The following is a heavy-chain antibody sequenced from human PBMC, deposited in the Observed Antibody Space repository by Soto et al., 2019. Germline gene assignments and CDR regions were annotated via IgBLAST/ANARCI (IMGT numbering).Heavy chain of an antibody. D-gene: IGHD2-2*01. V-gene: IGHV4-4*07. Sequence: PPETLLLTGTVAGDSMSVYGWSWIRQAAGEGLEWIGRVYTRGSTIYTPSLESRVDMSVDTSKKQLALKVTSATAADTAVYYCARSYRHCSTSSCYFYAMDVWGQGTTVTVSS. CDR1: GDSMSVYG. J-gene: IGHJ6*01. CDR2: VYTRGST. CDR3: ARSYRHCSTSSCYFYAMDV.